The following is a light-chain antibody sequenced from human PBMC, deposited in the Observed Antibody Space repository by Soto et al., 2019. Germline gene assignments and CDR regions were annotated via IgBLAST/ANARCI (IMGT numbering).Light chain of an antibody. CDR3: QQYNNWPSMT. V-gene: IGKV3-15*01. CDR1: QSVSSN. CDR2: GAS. Sequence: EIVMTQSPATLSVSPGERATLSCRASQSVSSNLAWYQQKPGQAPRLLIYGASTRATGIPARFSGSGSGKEFTLTISSLQSEDFAVYYCQQYNNWPSMTFGQGTKVEI. J-gene: IGKJ1*01.